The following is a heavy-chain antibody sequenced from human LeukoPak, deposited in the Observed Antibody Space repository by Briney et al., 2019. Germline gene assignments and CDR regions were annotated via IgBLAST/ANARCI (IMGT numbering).Heavy chain of an antibody. CDR3: ARVYSSGTNWFDP. J-gene: IGHJ5*02. V-gene: IGHV4-4*02. D-gene: IGHD6-19*01. CDR1: GGSISSSNW. Sequence: SETLSLTCAVSGGSISSSNWWSWVRQPPGKGLEWIGEIYHSGSTNYNPSLKSRVTISVDKSKNQFSLKLGSVTAADTAVYYCARVYSSGTNWFDPWGQGTLVTVSS. CDR2: IYHSGST.